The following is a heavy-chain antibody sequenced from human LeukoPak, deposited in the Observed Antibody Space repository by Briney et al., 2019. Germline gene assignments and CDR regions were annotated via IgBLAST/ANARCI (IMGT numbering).Heavy chain of an antibody. CDR3: VRDLESSGWYWFDP. CDR1: GYTFTSYG. Sequence: ASVKVSCKASGYTFTSYGISWVRQAPGQGLEWTGWISAYNGNTNYAQKFQGRVTMTTDTSTSTAYMELRSLRSDDTAVYYCVRDLESSGWYWFDPWGQGTLVTVSS. J-gene: IGHJ5*02. D-gene: IGHD6-19*01. V-gene: IGHV1-18*01. CDR2: ISAYNGNT.